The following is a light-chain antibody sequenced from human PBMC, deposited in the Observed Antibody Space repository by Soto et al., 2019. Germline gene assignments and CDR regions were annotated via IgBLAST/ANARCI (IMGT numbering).Light chain of an antibody. Sequence: DIQMTQSPSTLSASVGDRVTITCRASQSISNWLAWYQQKPGKAPKLLIYRASALESGVPSRFSGGGSGTEFTLAISSLQPDDFATYYCQQYSTYSHTFGQGTKLEI. CDR2: RAS. J-gene: IGKJ2*01. CDR1: QSISNW. V-gene: IGKV1-5*03. CDR3: QQYSTYSHT.